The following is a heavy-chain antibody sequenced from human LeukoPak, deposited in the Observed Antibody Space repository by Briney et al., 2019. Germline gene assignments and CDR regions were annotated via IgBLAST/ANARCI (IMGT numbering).Heavy chain of an antibody. Sequence: GGSLRLSCEASGFTFNGHWMHWVRQAPGRGLVWVSLINGDGSTISYADSVKGRFTISRDNAKNSLYLQMNSLRAEDTAVYYCARYGSGSYYNNWFDPWGQGTLVTVSS. CDR3: ARYGSGSYYNNWFDP. V-gene: IGHV3-74*01. CDR2: INGDGSTI. J-gene: IGHJ5*02. CDR1: GFTFNGHW. D-gene: IGHD3-10*01.